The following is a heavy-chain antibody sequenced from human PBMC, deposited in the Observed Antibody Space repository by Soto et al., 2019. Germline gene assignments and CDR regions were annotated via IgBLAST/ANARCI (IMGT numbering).Heavy chain of an antibody. CDR3: ASSAGSSSWTNYFDY. Sequence: QVQLQESGPGLVKPSGTLSLTCAVSGGSISSSNWWSWVRQPPGKGLEWIGEIYHSGSTNYNPSLKSRVTISVDKSKHQFSLKLSSVTAADTAVYYCASSAGSSSWTNYFDYWGQGTLVTVSS. CDR1: GGSISSSNW. CDR2: IYHSGST. J-gene: IGHJ4*02. D-gene: IGHD6-13*01. V-gene: IGHV4-4*02.